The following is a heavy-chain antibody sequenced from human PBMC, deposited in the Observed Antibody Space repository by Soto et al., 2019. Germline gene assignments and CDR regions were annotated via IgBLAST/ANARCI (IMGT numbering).Heavy chain of an antibody. J-gene: IGHJ4*02. V-gene: IGHV4-30-2*01. D-gene: IGHD1-1*01. Sequence: SETLSLTCAVSGGSISSGGYSWSWIRQPPGKGLEWIGYIYHSGSTYYNPSLKSRVTISVDRSKNQFSLKLSSVTAADTAVYYCAREGSENGNYFDYWGQGTLVTVSS. CDR2: IYHSGST. CDR1: GGSISSGGYS. CDR3: AREGSENGNYFDY.